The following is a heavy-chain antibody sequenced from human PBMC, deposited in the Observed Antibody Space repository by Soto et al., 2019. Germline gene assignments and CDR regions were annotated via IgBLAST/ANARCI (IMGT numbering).Heavy chain of an antibody. D-gene: IGHD3-22*01. V-gene: IGHV4-39*01. CDR2: IYHTGNA. J-gene: IGHJ5*02. CDR3: ARDFFDSSDYTTNWFDP. CDR1: GDSISNSHFY. Sequence: SETLSLTCSSSGDSISNSHFYWAWLRQPPGEGLEWIGSIYHTGNAYYNPSLKSRVTISVDTSKNQFSLKLTSVTAADAALYYCARDFFDSSDYTTNWFDPWGQGTLVTVSS.